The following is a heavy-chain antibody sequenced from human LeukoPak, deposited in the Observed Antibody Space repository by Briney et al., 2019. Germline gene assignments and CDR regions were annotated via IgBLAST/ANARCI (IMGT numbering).Heavy chain of an antibody. CDR2: ISWNSGSI. J-gene: IGHJ4*02. V-gene: IGHV3-9*01. CDR3: AREMGADDY. D-gene: IGHD1-26*01. CDR1: GFTFDDYA. Sequence: GRSLRLSCAASGFTFDDYAMHWVRQAPGKGLEWVSGISWNSGSIGYADSVKGRFTISRDNAKNSLYLQMNSLRAEDTAVYYCAREMGADDYWGQGTLVTVSS.